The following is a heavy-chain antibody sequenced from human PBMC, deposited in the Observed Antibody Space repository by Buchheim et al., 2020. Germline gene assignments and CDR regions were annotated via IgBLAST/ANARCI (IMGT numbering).Heavy chain of an antibody. Sequence: QVQLQESGPGLVKPSETLSLTCTVSGGSISSYYWSWIRQPPGKGLEWIGYIYYSGSTNYNPSLKSRVTISVDTSKNQFSLKLSSGTAADTAVYYCARHFGYDSSGYYSLYWYFDLWGRGTL. D-gene: IGHD3-22*01. CDR2: IYYSGST. V-gene: IGHV4-59*08. CDR1: GGSISSYY. CDR3: ARHFGYDSSGYYSLYWYFDL. J-gene: IGHJ2*01.